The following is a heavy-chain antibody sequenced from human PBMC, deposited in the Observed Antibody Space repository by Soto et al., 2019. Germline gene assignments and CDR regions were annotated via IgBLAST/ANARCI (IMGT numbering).Heavy chain of an antibody. CDR3: ARVYDSSGYPHFDY. CDR2: IHYSGRT. V-gene: IGHV4-31*03. Sequence: QVHLQESGPGLVKPSQTLSLTCIVSGGSISSGAYYWSWIRQRPGKGLEWIGYIHYSGRTYYNQPLKTRVTISGDTSKNQCSLKMSAVTAAYTAVYYCARVYDSSGYPHFDYWGQGTLVTVSS. J-gene: IGHJ4*02. D-gene: IGHD3-22*01. CDR1: GGSISSGAYY.